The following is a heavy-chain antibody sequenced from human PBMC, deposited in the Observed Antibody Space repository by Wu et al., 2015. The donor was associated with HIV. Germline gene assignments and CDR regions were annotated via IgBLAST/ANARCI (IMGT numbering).Heavy chain of an antibody. J-gene: IGHJ3*02. Sequence: QVQLVQSGTEIKKPGSSVKVSCKASRDTFKRFAITWVRQAPGQGLEWMGVMNPSGNKISYAQSFQGRVTMTSDTSTTAVYMELDSLRSEDTAVYYCATRIGGTMEAFNIWGQGTLVTVSS. V-gene: IGHV1-46*02. CDR2: MNPSGNKI. D-gene: IGHD2/OR15-2a*01. CDR1: RDTFKRFA. CDR3: ATRIGGTMEAFNI.